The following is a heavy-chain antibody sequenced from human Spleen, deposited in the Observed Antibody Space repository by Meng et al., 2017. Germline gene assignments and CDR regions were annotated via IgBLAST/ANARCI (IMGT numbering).Heavy chain of an antibody. CDR2: IDPDSGGT. CDR3: AREYGGYEPFDY. V-gene: IGHV1-2*06. J-gene: IGHJ4*02. CDR1: GYTITGYY. Sequence: VQLGQSGAEVKKPGASVKVSCKTSGYTITGYYIHWVRQAPGQGLEWMGRIDPDSGGTNSAQKFQGRVTMTRDTSISTAYMELSSLRSDDTAVYYCAREYGGYEPFDYWGQGTLVTVSS. D-gene: IGHD5-12*01.